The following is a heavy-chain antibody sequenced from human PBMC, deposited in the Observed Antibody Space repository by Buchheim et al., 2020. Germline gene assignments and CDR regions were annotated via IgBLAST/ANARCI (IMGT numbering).Heavy chain of an antibody. CDR1: GFTFSSYA. J-gene: IGHJ4*02. D-gene: IGHD6-13*01. CDR2: ISGSGGST. V-gene: IGHV3-23*04. CDR3: AKSRRVYSGIAAAGADY. Sequence: EVQLVESGGGLVQPGGSLRLSCAASGFTFSSYAMSWVRQAPGKGLEWVSAISGSGGSTYYADSVKGRFTISRDNYKNKQYLQMNSLRAEDTAVYYCAKSRRVYSGIAAAGADYWGQGTL.